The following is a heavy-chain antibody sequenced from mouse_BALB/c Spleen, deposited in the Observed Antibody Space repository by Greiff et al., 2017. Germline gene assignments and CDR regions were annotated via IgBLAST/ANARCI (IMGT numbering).Heavy chain of an antibody. CDR3: NAYYGNAWFAY. Sequence: VQLQESGAELVRPGSSVKISCKASGYAFSSYWMNWVKQRPGQGLEWIGQIYPGDGDTNYNGKFKGKATLTADKSSSTAYMQLSSLTSEDTAVYYCNAYYGNAWFAYWGQGTLVTVSA. CDR2: IYPGDGDT. D-gene: IGHD2-1*01. V-gene: IGHV1-80*01. J-gene: IGHJ3*01. CDR1: GYAFSSYW.